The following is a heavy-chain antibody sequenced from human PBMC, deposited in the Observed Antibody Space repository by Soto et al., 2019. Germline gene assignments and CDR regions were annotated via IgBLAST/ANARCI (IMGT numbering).Heavy chain of an antibody. V-gene: IGHV3-23*01. Sequence: GGSLRLSCAASGFTFTTYAMTWVRQAPGKGLEWVSTVSGSGSNTYYPDSVQGRFTISRDNSKNILFLQMNSLRADDTAVYYCATGDTSNDYWGQGTLVTVS. J-gene: IGHJ4*02. CDR3: ATGDTSNDY. CDR1: GFTFTTYA. CDR2: VSGSGSNT. D-gene: IGHD2-2*02.